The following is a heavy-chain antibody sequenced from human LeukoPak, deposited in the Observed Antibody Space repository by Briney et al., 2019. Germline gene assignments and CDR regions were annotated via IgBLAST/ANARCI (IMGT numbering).Heavy chain of an antibody. CDR1: GGSFSGYY. V-gene: IGHV4-34*01. CDR2: INHSGST. J-gene: IGHJ4*02. CDR3: ARLSWYYGSGSYYSPFDY. Sequence: PSETLSLTCAVYGGSFSGYYWSWIRQPPGKGLEWIGEINHSGSTNYNPSLKSRVTISVDTSKNQFSLKLSSVTAADTAVYYCARLSWYYGSGSYYSPFDYWGQGTLVTVSS. D-gene: IGHD3-10*01.